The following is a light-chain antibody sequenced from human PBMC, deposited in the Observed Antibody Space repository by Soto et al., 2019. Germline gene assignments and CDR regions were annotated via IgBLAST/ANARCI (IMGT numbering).Light chain of an antibody. Sequence: DRVITQSPDSLSLSLRERATSNCKSSQSVLYSSNNKNYLSWYQQKAGEAPKVLIFGASSLQSGVPSKFSGSGYGTDFTLIINNLHPDDFATYYCQQTHAVPLTFGRGTRLEIK. V-gene: IGKV4-1*01. CDR1: QSVLYSSNNKNY. J-gene: IGKJ5*01. CDR3: QQTHAVPLT. CDR2: GAS.